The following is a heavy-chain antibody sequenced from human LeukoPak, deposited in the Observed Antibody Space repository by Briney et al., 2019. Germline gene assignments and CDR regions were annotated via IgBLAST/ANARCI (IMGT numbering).Heavy chain of an antibody. CDR1: GXTFNNYA. V-gene: IGHV3-30-3*01. CDR2: ISYDGNNK. Sequence: GGSLRLSCAASGXTFNNYAMHWVRQAPGKGLEWVAVISYDGNNKYYAESVKGRFTISRDNSQSTLYLQMNSLSPEDTAVYYCARNKPTTDYWGQGTLVTVSS. J-gene: IGHJ4*02. D-gene: IGHD1-1*01. CDR3: ARNKPTTDY.